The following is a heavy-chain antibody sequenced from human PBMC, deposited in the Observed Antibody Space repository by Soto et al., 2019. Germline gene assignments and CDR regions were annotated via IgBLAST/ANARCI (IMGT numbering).Heavy chain of an antibody. CDR3: ARAPLMGKLAPTWFDP. V-gene: IGHV4-4*07. Sequence: SETLSLTCTFSGGSIISYYWSWIRQPAGKGLEWIGRIYTSGSTNYNPSLKSRVTMSVDTSKNQFSLKLSSVTAADTAVYYCARAPLMGKLAPTWFDPWGQGTLVTVSS. J-gene: IGHJ5*02. D-gene: IGHD3-16*01. CDR1: GGSIISYY. CDR2: IYTSGST.